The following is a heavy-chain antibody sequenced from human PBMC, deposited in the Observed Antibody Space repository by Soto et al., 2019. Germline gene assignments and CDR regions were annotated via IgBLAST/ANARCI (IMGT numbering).Heavy chain of an antibody. D-gene: IGHD3-10*01. CDR2: IYYSGST. CDR1: GGSISSGDYY. CDR3: ARDSDYYGGRTTSQDV. J-gene: IGHJ6*02. Sequence: SETLSLTCTVSGGSISSGDYYWSWIRQPPGKGLEWIGYIYYSGSTYYNPSLKSRVTISVDTSKNQFSLKLSSVTAADTAVYYCARDSDYYGGRTTSQDVWGQGTTVTVSS. V-gene: IGHV4-30-4*01.